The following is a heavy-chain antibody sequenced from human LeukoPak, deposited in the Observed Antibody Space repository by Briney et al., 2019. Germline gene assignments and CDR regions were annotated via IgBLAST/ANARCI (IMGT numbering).Heavy chain of an antibody. CDR3: ARTYYDILTGFDY. D-gene: IGHD3-9*01. CDR2: IYYSGST. Sequence: SETLSLTCTVSGGSISSYYWSWIRQPPGKGREWIGYIYYSGSTNYNPSLKSRVTISVDTSKNQFSLKLSSVTAADTAVYYCARTYYDILTGFDYWGQGTLVTVSS. CDR1: GGSISSYY. J-gene: IGHJ4*02. V-gene: IGHV4-59*01.